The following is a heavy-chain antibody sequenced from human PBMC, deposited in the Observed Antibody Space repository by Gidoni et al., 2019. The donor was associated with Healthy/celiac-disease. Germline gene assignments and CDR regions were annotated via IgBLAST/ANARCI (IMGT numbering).Heavy chain of an antibody. D-gene: IGHD3-9*01. CDR3: AINYDILTGYYT. J-gene: IGHJ5*02. CDR1: GGSFSGYY. Sequence: QVQLQQWGAGLLKPSETLSLTCAVYGGSFSGYYWSWIRQTPGKGLEWIGEINHSGSTNYNPSLKSRVTISVDTSKNQFSLKLSSVTAADTAVYYCAINYDILTGYYTWGQGTLVTVSS. V-gene: IGHV4-34*01. CDR2: INHSGST.